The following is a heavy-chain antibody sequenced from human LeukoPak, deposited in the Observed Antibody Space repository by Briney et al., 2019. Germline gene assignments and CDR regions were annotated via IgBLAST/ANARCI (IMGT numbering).Heavy chain of an antibody. D-gene: IGHD6-19*01. CDR1: GYSISSGYY. CDR2: IYHSGST. CDR3: ARDGSGWGSWDY. Sequence: PSETLSLTCTVSGYSISSGYYWGWIRQPPGKGLEWIGSIYHSGSTYYNPSLKSRVTISVDTSKNQFSLKLSSVTAADTAVYYCARDGSGWGSWDYWGQGTLVTVSS. V-gene: IGHV4-38-2*02. J-gene: IGHJ4*02.